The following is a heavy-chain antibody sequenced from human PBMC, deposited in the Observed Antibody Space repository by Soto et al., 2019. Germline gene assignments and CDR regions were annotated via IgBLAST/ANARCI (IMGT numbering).Heavy chain of an antibody. CDR1: GGSFSGYY. CDR3: ARGPTYDFWSGYFSGLTDPLDY. Sequence: PSETLSLTCAVYGGSFSGYYWSWIRQPPGKGLEWIGEINHSGSTNCNPSLKSRVTISVDTSKNQFSLKLSSVTAADTAVYYCARGPTYDFWSGYFSGLTDPLDYWGQGTLVTVSS. V-gene: IGHV4-34*01. D-gene: IGHD3-3*01. J-gene: IGHJ4*02. CDR2: INHSGST.